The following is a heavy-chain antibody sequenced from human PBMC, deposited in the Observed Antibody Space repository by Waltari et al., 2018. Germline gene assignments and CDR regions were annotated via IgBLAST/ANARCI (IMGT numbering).Heavy chain of an antibody. CDR3: ARDMVLWDITMTRAGAFDI. J-gene: IGHJ3*02. V-gene: IGHV3-7*01. D-gene: IGHD3-10*01. CDR1: GFTFSSYW. CDR2: KKQDGSEK. Sequence: EVQLVESGGGLVQPGGSLRLSCAASGFTFSSYWMSWVRQAPGKGLEWVANKKQDGSEKYYVDSVKCRFTISRDNAKNSLYLQMNSLRAEDTAVYYCARDMVLWDITMTRAGAFDIWGQGTMVTVSS.